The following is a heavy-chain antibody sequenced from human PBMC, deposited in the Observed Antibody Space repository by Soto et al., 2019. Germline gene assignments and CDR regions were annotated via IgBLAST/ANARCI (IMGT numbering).Heavy chain of an antibody. CDR3: AKEKSHPRDSTFPFKDAFDI. J-gene: IGHJ3*02. CDR1: GFTFDDYA. V-gene: IGHV3-9*01. Sequence: EVKLVESGGGLVQPGRSLRLSCAASGFTFDDYAMHWVRQAPGKGLEWVSGITWSSGKVDYADSVKGRFTISRDNAKNSLYLQMNSLRIEDAALYYCAKEKSHPRDSTFPFKDAFDIWGQGTMVTVSS. CDR2: ITWSSGKV. D-gene: IGHD3-22*01.